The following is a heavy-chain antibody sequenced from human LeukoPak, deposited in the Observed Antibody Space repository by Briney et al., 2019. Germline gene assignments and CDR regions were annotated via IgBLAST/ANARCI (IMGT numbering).Heavy chain of an antibody. CDR3: AKDLSGHWCIDY. D-gene: IGHD4/OR15-4a*01. Sequence: GRSLRLSCAASGFTFSSYGMHWVRQAPGKGLEWVAVISYDGSNKYYADSVRGRITISRDKSKNTLFLQMNSLRADDTAVYFCAKDLSGHWCIDYWGQGTLVTVSS. V-gene: IGHV3-30*18. CDR2: ISYDGSNK. CDR1: GFTFSSYG. J-gene: IGHJ4*02.